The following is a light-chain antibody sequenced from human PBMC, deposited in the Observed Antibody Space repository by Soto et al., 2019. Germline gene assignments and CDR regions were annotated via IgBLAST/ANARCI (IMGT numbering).Light chain of an antibody. V-gene: IGKV1-5*01. CDR1: QTISSW. Sequence: DIQMTQSPSTLSASVGDRVTINFRASQTISSWLAWYQQKPGKAPNLLIYDASTLERGVPSRFSGTGSGTEFTLTIDRLQPDDFATYYCQQHHTSSITFGQGTRLEI. CDR2: DAS. J-gene: IGKJ5*01. CDR3: QQHHTSSIT.